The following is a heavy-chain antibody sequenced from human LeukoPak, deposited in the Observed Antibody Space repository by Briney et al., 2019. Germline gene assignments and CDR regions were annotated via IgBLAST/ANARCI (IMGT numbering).Heavy chain of an antibody. CDR3: AKDLDGDPPGY. CDR1: GFTFSNAR. D-gene: IGHD4-17*01. V-gene: IGHV3-15*01. CDR2: IKSKTDGGTT. J-gene: IGHJ4*02. Sequence: GGSLRLSCVASGFTFSNARMSWVRQAPGKGLEWVGRIKSKTDGGTTDYAAPVKGRFTISRDDSKNTLYLQMNSLRAEDTAVYYCAKDLDGDPPGYWGQGTLVTVSS.